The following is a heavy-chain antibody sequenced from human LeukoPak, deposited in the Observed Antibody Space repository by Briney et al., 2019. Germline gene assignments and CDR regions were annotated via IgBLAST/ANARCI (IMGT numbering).Heavy chain of an antibody. CDR3: ARDFLGFDY. Sequence: GGSLRLSCAASGFTFGSYWMSWVRQAPGKGLEWVANIKQDGSEKYYVDSVKGRFTISRDNAKNSLYLQMNSLRAEDTAVYYCARDFLGFDYWGQGTLVTVSS. D-gene: IGHD2/OR15-2a*01. J-gene: IGHJ4*02. CDR2: IKQDGSEK. V-gene: IGHV3-7*01. CDR1: GFTFGSYW.